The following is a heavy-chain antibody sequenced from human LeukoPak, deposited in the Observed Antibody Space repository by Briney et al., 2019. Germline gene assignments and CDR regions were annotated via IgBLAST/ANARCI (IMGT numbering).Heavy chain of an antibody. D-gene: IGHD3-10*01. Sequence: GVSLRLSCAASGFTFSSYAMSWVRQAPGKGLEWVSAISGSGGSTYYADSVKGRFTISRDNSKNTLYLQMNSLRAEDTAVYYCAKAGYGSGSYYTLSHFDYWGQGTPVTVSS. CDR3: AKAGYGSGSYYTLSHFDY. CDR1: GFTFSSYA. J-gene: IGHJ4*02. CDR2: ISGSGGST. V-gene: IGHV3-23*01.